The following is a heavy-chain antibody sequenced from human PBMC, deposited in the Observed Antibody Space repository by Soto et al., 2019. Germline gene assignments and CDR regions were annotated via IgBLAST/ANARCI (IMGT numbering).Heavy chain of an antibody. V-gene: IGHV4-59*04. CDR2: IYYSGST. CDR1: GGSISSYY. D-gene: IGHD3-10*01. Sequence: SETLSLTCTVSGGSISSYYWSWIRQPPGKGLEWIGYIYYSGSTYYSPSLKSRVTISVDTSKNQFSLKLSSVTAADTAVYYCARHEARWFGDLLLNWFDPWGQGTLVTVSS. J-gene: IGHJ5*02. CDR3: ARHEARWFGDLLLNWFDP.